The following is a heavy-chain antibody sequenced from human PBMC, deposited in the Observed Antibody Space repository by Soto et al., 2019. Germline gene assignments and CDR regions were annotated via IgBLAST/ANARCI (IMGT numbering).Heavy chain of an antibody. V-gene: IGHV3-30*03. Sequence: GGSLRLSCAASGFTFSSYGMHWVRQAPGKGLEWVAVISYDGSNKYYADSVKGRFTISRDNSKNTLYLQMNSLRAEDTAVYYCARGESIAAAGSDYWGQGTLVTVSS. CDR3: ARGESIAAAGSDY. J-gene: IGHJ4*02. CDR1: GFTFSSYG. CDR2: ISYDGSNK. D-gene: IGHD6-13*01.